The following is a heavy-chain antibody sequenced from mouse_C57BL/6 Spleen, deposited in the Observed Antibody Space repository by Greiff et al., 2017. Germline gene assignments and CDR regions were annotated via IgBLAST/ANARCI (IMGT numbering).Heavy chain of an antibody. CDR3: ARRGYGSSHWYFDV. Sequence: QVQLQQPGAELVMPGASVKLSCKASGYTFTSYWMHWVKQRPGQGLEWIGEIDPSDSYTNYNQKFKGKSTLTVDKSSSTAYMQLGSLTSEDSAVYYCARRGYGSSHWYFDVWGTGTTVTVSS. J-gene: IGHJ1*03. D-gene: IGHD1-1*01. CDR1: GYTFTSYW. V-gene: IGHV1-69*01. CDR2: IDPSDSYT.